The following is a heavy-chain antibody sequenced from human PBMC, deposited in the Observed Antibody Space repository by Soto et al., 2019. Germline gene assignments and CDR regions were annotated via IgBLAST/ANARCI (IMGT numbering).Heavy chain of an antibody. V-gene: IGHV1-69*12. Sequence: QVQLVQSGAEVKKPGSSVKVSCKASGGTFSSYAISWVRQAPGQGLEGLGGIIPIFGTANYEQKFQGRVTITADESTRTAYMELSSLRSEDTAVYYCARSPKRPGTDVSFDYWGQGTLVTVSS. CDR3: ARSPKRPGTDVSFDY. CDR1: GGTFSSYA. D-gene: IGHD1-1*01. J-gene: IGHJ4*02. CDR2: IIPIFGTA.